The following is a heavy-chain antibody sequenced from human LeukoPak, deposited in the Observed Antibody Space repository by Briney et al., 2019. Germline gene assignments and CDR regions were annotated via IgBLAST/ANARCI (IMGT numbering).Heavy chain of an antibody. Sequence: GASVKVSCKASGGTFSSYAISWVRQAPGQGLEWMGGIIPIFGTANYAQKFQGRVTITADKSTSTAYMELSSLRSEDTAVYYCARGPMVRGVTRFDYWGQGTLVTVSS. CDR2: IIPIFGTA. CDR1: GGTFSSYA. J-gene: IGHJ4*02. CDR3: ARGPMVRGVTRFDY. V-gene: IGHV1-69*06. D-gene: IGHD3-10*01.